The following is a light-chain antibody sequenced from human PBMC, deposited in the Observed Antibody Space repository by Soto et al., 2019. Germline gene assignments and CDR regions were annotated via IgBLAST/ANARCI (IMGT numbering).Light chain of an antibody. CDR1: QSVSSN. CDR3: QQYNDWPGT. CDR2: GAS. V-gene: IGKV3-15*01. J-gene: IGKJ1*01. Sequence: EIVMTQSPATLSVSPGERATLSCRASQSVSSNLAWYQQKSGQAPRLLIYGASTRGTGIPARFSGSGSGTEFALTISSLQSEDFAVYYCQQYNDWPGTFGQGTKVEIK.